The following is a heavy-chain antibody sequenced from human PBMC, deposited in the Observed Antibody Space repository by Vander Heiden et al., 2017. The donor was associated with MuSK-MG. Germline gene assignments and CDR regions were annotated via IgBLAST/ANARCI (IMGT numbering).Heavy chain of an antibody. CDR2: IIPIFGIA. D-gene: IGHD2-2*01. CDR1: GGTFSSYA. J-gene: IGHJ6*02. V-gene: IGHV1-69*17. Sequence: QVQLVQSGAEVKKPGSSVKVSCKASGGTFSSYAISWVRQAPGQGLEWMGGIIPIFGIANYAQKFQGRVTITADKSTSTAYMELSSLRSEDTAVYYCASQAYCSSTSCHYETYYYGMDVWGQGTTVTVSS. CDR3: ASQAYCSSTSCHYETYYYGMDV.